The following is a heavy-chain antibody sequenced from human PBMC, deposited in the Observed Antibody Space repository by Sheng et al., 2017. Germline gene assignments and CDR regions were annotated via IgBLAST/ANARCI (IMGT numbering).Heavy chain of an antibody. CDR3: ARDRATVTTAGDYYYYMDV. J-gene: IGHJ6*03. CDR2: IYTSGST. V-gene: IGHV4-4*07. CDR1: GGSISSYY. D-gene: IGHD4-4*01. Sequence: QVQLQESGPGLVKPSETLSLTCTVSGGSISSYYWSWIRQPAGKGLEWIGRIYTSGSTNYNPSLKSRVTMSVDTSKNQFSLKLSSVTAADTAVYYCARDRATVTTAGDYYYYMDVWGKGTNGHRLL.